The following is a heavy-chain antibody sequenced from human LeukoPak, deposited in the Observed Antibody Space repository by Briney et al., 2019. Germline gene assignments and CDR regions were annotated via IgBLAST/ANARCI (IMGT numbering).Heavy chain of an antibody. CDR2: ISNFDGST. Sequence: GGSLRLSCAASGFSFRSYGMSWVRQAPGKGLEWVSHISNFDGSTYYADSVKGRFTISRDNSKNTLYLQVNSLRAEDTAVYYCAKSGLNRFDYWGQGTLVTVSS. V-gene: IGHV3-23*01. CDR3: AKSGLNRFDY. D-gene: IGHD1-14*01. J-gene: IGHJ4*02. CDR1: GFSFRSYG.